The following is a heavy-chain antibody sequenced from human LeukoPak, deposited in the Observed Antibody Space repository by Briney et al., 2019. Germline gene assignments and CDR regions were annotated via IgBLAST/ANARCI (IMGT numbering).Heavy chain of an antibody. CDR2: ISSSSSTI. Sequence: PGGSLRLSCAASGFTFSSYSMNWVRQAPGKGLEWVSYISSSSSTIYYADSVKGRFTISRDNAKNSLYLQMNSLRAEDTAVYYCARADTVAGPPYYFDYWGQGTLVTVSS. CDR3: ARADTVAGPPYYFDY. J-gene: IGHJ4*02. CDR1: GFTFSSYS. D-gene: IGHD6-19*01. V-gene: IGHV3-48*04.